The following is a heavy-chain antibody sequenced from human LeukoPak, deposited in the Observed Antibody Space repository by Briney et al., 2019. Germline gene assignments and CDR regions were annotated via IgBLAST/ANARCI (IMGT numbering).Heavy chain of an antibody. Sequence: SETLSLTCAVYGGSFSGYYWSWIRQPPGEGLEWIGEINHSGSTNYNPSLKSRVTISVDTSKNQFSLKMRSVTAADTAVYYCARAPSYERFDYWGWGTPVTVSS. J-gene: IGHJ4*02. V-gene: IGHV4-34*01. CDR2: INHSGST. CDR1: GGSFSGYY. D-gene: IGHD5-12*01. CDR3: ARAPSYERFDY.